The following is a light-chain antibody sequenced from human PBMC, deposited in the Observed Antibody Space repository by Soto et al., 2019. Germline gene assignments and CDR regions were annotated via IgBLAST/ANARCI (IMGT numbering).Light chain of an antibody. J-gene: IGLJ1*01. Sequence: QSVLTQPPSASGTPGQRVTISCSGSNSNIGTNTVNWYQQLPGTAPKLLIYSNNQRPSGVPDRFSGSKSGTSASLATSGLQSEDDADYYCSAWDDSLSGYVLGTGTKVTVL. CDR1: NSNIGTNT. CDR3: SAWDDSLSGYV. CDR2: SNN. V-gene: IGLV1-44*01.